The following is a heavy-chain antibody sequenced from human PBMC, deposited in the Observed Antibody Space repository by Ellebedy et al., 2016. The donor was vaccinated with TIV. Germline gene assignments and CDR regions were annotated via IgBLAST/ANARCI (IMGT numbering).Heavy chain of an antibody. D-gene: IGHD6-13*01. CDR3: ARAWGHRFLIAAAGQFDY. CDR1: GDSVSSNSAT. J-gene: IGHJ4*02. Sequence: SQTLSLTCAISGDSVSSNSATWTWIRQSTSRGLEWLGRTYYRSRWYNDYAVSLKSRIVINPDTSKNQFSLQLNSVTPEDTAVYYCARAWGHRFLIAAAGQFDYWGQGTLVTVSS. V-gene: IGHV6-1*01. CDR2: TYYRSRWYN.